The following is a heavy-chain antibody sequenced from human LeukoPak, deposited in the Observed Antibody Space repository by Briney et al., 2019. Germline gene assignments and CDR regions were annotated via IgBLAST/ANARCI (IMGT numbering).Heavy chain of an antibody. CDR1: GYTFINYY. J-gene: IGHJ3*01. V-gene: IGHV1-2*02. D-gene: IGHD3-22*01. CDR2: IDPDSGGT. CDR3: AREYYDSSGRKHAFGV. Sequence: GASVKVSCKTSGYTFINYYMHWVRQAPGQGLEGMGSIDPDSGGTGYAQKFQGRVTMTRDTSISTAYMELGRLRSDDTAVYFCAREYYDSSGRKHAFGVWGLGTMVTVSS.